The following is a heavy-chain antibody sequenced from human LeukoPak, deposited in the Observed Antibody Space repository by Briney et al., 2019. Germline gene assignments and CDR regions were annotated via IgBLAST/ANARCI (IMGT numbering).Heavy chain of an antibody. J-gene: IGHJ6*04. Sequence: GGSLKLSCAASGFTFSGATMHWVRRASGKGLEWVGRIRSKADSYATAYAASVKGRFTISRDDSKNTACLQMNSPKTEDTAVYYCTRHLDGMDVWGKGTTVTVSS. CDR3: TRHLDGMDV. CDR2: IRSKADSYAT. V-gene: IGHV3-73*01. CDR1: GFTFSGAT. D-gene: IGHD3-16*01.